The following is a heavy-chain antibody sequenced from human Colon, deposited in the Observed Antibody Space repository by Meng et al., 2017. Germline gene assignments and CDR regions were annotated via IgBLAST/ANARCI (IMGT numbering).Heavy chain of an antibody. Sequence: QVNLVQSGAALKKPWASLKVSCQDSGYRFTSYGMHWLRQAPGQRPEWMGWIYTADGNRRYSQRFQDRLTITSDTFARTAYMELSSLRSEDTAVYFCARDERGGPYYFDYLGQGSLVTVSS. CDR3: ARDERGGPYYFDY. V-gene: IGHV1-3*04. CDR2: IYTADGNR. J-gene: IGHJ4*02. CDR1: GYRFTSYG.